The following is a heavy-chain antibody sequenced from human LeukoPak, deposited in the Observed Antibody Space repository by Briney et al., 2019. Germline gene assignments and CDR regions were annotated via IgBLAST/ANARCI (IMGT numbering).Heavy chain of an antibody. Sequence: GGSLRLSCAASGFTFSSYAMSWVRQAPGKGLEWVSAISGSGGSTYYADSVKGRFTISRDNAKNSLYLQMNSLRAEDTAVYYCARARPAYYYDSSGYFDYWGQGTLVTVSS. CDR2: ISGSGGST. D-gene: IGHD3-22*01. CDR1: GFTFSSYA. V-gene: IGHV3-23*01. J-gene: IGHJ4*02. CDR3: ARARPAYYYDSSGYFDY.